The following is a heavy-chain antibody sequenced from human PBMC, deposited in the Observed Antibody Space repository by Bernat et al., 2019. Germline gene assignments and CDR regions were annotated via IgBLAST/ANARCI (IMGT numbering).Heavy chain of an antibody. CDR3: ARVRIRPRGVVVPAAFDY. Sequence: QVQLQQWGAGLLKPSETLSLTCAVYGGSFSGYYWSWIRQPPGKGLEWIGEINHSGSTNYNPSLKSRVTISVDTSKNQFSLKRSSVTAADTAVYYCARVRIRPRGVVVPAAFDYWGQGTLVTVSS. J-gene: IGHJ4*02. D-gene: IGHD2-2*01. CDR2: INHSGST. CDR1: GGSFSGYY. V-gene: IGHV4-34*01.